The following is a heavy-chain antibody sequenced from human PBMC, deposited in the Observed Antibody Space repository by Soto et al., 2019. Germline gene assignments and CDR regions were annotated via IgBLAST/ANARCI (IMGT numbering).Heavy chain of an antibody. D-gene: IGHD2-15*01. Sequence: ASVKVSCKASGYTFTIYGISWVLQAPGQGLEWMGWISAYNGNTNYAQKLQGRVTMTTDTSTSTAYMELRSLRSDDTAVYYCARLSPEGIVVVVAATDGMDVWGQGTTVTVS. CDR3: ARLSPEGIVVVVAATDGMDV. CDR1: GYTFTIYG. CDR2: ISAYNGNT. V-gene: IGHV1-18*01. J-gene: IGHJ6*02.